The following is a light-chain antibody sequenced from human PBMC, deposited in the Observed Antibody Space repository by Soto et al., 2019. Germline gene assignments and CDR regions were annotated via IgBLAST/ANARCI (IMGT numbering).Light chain of an antibody. CDR1: QDVGTY. CDR3: QQGGNWPVT. V-gene: IGKV3D-11*01. CDR2: GAS. J-gene: IGKJ5*01. Sequence: VLTQSPVTLSLSPGERATLSCRASQDVGTYVAWYQVRGGQAPRLLISGASKRATGIPDRINGGGSGADLILPINSLESGDSAVYFCQQGGNWPVTFGQGTRVEIK.